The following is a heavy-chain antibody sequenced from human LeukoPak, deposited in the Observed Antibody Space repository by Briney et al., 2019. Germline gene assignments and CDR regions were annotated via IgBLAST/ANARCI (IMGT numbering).Heavy chain of an antibody. Sequence: PGGSLRLSCAASGFTFSSYGMHWVRQAPGRGLEWVAVISYDGSNKYYADPVKGRFTISRDNSKNTLYLQMNSLRAEDTAVYYCAKDPTAMVTGAVDYWGQGTLVTVSS. CDR3: AKDPTAMVTGAVDY. V-gene: IGHV3-30*18. CDR1: GFTFSSYG. CDR2: ISYDGSNK. J-gene: IGHJ4*02. D-gene: IGHD5-18*01.